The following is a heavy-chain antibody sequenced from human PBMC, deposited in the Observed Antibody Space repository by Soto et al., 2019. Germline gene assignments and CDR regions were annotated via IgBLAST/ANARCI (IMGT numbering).Heavy chain of an antibody. J-gene: IGHJ4*02. D-gene: IGHD2-15*01. Sequence: PSETLSLTXTVSGGSFNHYYWSWIRQPPGKGLEWIGCVYYSGSTNYNPSLKSRVTISIDTSKNQFSLKLSSVTAADTAVYYCTREQTSTVVTQWGQGTLVTVSS. CDR2: VYYSGST. V-gene: IGHV4-59*01. CDR3: TREQTSTVVTQ. CDR1: GGSFNHYY.